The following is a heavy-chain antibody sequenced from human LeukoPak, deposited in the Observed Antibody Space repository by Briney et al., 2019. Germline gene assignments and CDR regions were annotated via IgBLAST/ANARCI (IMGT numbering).Heavy chain of an antibody. CDR3: ARDYYGSGSYYNEYDY. J-gene: IGHJ4*02. CDR1: GFTFSSYW. CDR2: IKQDGSEK. V-gene: IGHV3-7*03. D-gene: IGHD3-10*01. Sequence: PGGSLRLSCAASGFTFSSYWMSWVRQAPGKGLEWVANIKQDGSEKYYVDSVKGRFTISRDNAKNSLYLQMNSLRAEDTAVYYCARDYYGSGSYYNEYDYWGQGTLVTVSS.